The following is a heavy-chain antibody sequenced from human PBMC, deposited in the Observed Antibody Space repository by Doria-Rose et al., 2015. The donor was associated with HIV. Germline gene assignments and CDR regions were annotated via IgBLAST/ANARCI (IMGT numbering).Heavy chain of an antibody. Sequence: QVTLKESGPVLVKPTETLTLTCTVSGVSLSSPGMGVSWIRQSPGKALEWLANIFSDDEGSYKTSLKSRLTISSGTSKSQVVLTMTDMDPVDTATYYCARIKSSRWYHKYYFDFWGQGTLVIVSA. CDR1: GVSLSSPGMG. CDR3: ARIKSSRWYHKYYFDF. CDR2: IFSDDEG. D-gene: IGHD6-13*01. V-gene: IGHV2-26*01. J-gene: IGHJ4*02.